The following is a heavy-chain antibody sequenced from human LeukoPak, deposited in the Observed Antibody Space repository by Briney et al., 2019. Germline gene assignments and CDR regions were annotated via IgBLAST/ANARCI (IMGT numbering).Heavy chain of an antibody. J-gene: IGHJ4*02. D-gene: IGHD1-26*01. CDR3: AKDRTQVGATGFDY. CDR1: GFTFSSYG. V-gene: IGHV3-30*18. CDR2: ILYDGSNK. Sequence: GRSLRLSCVASGFTFSSYGMHWVRQAPGKGLEWVAVILYDGSNKYYADSVKGRFTISRDNSKNTLYLQMNSLRAEDTAVYYCAKDRTQVGATGFDYWGQGTLVTVSS.